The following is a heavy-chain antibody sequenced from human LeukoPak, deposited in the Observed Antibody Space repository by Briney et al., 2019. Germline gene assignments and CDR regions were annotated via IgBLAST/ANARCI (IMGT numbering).Heavy chain of an antibody. V-gene: IGHV1-69*05. CDR2: IIPIFGTA. Sequence: ASVKVSCKASGGTFSSYAISWVRQAPGQGLEWMGGIIPIFGTANYAQKLQGRVTMTTDTSTSTAYMELRSLRSDDTAVYYCARDLLEYYYDREDAFDIWGQGTMVTVSS. CDR1: GGTFSSYA. D-gene: IGHD3-22*01. CDR3: ARDLLEYYYDREDAFDI. J-gene: IGHJ3*02.